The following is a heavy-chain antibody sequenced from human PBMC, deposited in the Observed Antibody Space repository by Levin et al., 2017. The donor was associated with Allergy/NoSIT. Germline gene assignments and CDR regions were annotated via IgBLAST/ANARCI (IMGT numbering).Heavy chain of an antibody. D-gene: IGHD3-22*01. V-gene: IGHV1-69*13. Sequence: PGASVKVSCKASGGTFSSYAISWVRQAPGQGLEWMGGIIPIFGTANYAQKFQGRVTITADESTSTAYMELSSLRSEDTAVYYCARGDARGQYYYDSSGYRYFDYWGQGTLVTVSS. J-gene: IGHJ4*02. CDR1: GGTFSSYA. CDR2: IIPIFGTA. CDR3: ARGDARGQYYYDSSGYRYFDY.